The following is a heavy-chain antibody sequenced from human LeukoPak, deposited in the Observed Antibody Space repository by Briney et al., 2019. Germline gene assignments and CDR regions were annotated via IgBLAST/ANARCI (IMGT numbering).Heavy chain of an antibody. V-gene: IGHV4-59*01. CDR1: GGSISSYY. D-gene: IGHD6-13*01. CDR3: ARAIAAAGSVYFDY. Sequence: SETLSLTCTVSGGSISSYYWSWIRQPPGKGLEWIGYIYYSGSTNYNPSLKSRVTISVDTSKNQFSLKLSSVTAADTAVYSCARAIAAAGSVYFDYWGQGTLVTVSS. CDR2: IYYSGST. J-gene: IGHJ4*02.